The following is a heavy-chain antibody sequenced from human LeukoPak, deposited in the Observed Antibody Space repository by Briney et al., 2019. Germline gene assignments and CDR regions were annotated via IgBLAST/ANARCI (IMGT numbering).Heavy chain of an antibody. CDR3: ARGQGSSAEGN. J-gene: IGHJ4*02. Sequence: ASVKVSCKASGYTFTSYDINWVRQATGQGLEWMGWMNPTSGDTGYAQKFQGRVTMTRSTSISTAYMELNSLTSEDTAVYYCARGQGSSAEGNWGQGTLVTVSS. D-gene: IGHD6-13*01. CDR1: GYTFTSYD. V-gene: IGHV1-8*01. CDR2: MNPTSGDT.